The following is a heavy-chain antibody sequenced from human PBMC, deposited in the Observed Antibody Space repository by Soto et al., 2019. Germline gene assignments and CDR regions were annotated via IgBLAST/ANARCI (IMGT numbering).Heavy chain of an antibody. V-gene: IGHV4-30-2*01. CDR2: IYHSGST. Sequence: SETLSLTCAVSGGSISSGGYSWSWIRQPPGKGLEWIGYIYHSGSTYYDPSLKSRVTISVDRSKNQFSLKLSSVTAADTAVYYCARGNYDFWSGYYQWFDPSGQGTLVTVSS. CDR3: ARGNYDFWSGYYQWFDP. D-gene: IGHD3-3*01. J-gene: IGHJ5*02. CDR1: GGSISSGGYS.